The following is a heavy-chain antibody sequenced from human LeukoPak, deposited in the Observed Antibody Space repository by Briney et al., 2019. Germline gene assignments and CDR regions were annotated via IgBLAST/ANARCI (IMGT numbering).Heavy chain of an antibody. Sequence: GSLRLSCAASGFTFDDYAMHWVRQAPGKGLEWVSLISGDGDSTYYADSVKGRFTISRDNSKNSLYLQMNSLRTEDTALYYCVQAMFWGQGTMVTVSS. CDR1: GFTFDDYA. CDR2: ISGDGDST. CDR3: VQAMF. V-gene: IGHV3-43*02. J-gene: IGHJ3*01.